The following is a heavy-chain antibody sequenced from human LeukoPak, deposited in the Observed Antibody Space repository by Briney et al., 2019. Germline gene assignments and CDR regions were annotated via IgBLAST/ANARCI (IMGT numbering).Heavy chain of an antibody. D-gene: IGHD1-26*01. V-gene: IGHV3-11*04. CDR3: ASYRVSHGMDV. CDR2: ISQSGTTI. Sequence: GRSLRLSCTASGFTFSDYYMSWIRQAPGKGLEWVSYISQSGTTIYYADSVKGRFTVSGDNGKNSLYLQMSSLRAEDTAIYYCASYRVSHGMDVWGQGTTVTVSS. J-gene: IGHJ6*02. CDR1: GFTFSDYY.